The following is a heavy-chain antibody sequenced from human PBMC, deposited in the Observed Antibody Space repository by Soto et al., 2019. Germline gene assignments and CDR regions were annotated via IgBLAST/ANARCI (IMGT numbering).Heavy chain of an antibody. V-gene: IGHV4-4*02. CDR1: GFSVSSNDW. J-gene: IGHJ5*01. CDR3: ARSTMIGPARRLDS. Sequence: QVQLQESGPGLVKPSGTLSLICSVSGFSVSSNDWWTWVRQPPGKGLEWIGEVFRSGETNSNPSLKSRVTMSVDMSQNHFSLTLNSVTAADTGIYYCARSTMIGPARRLDSWGPGTLVTVSA. CDR2: VFRSGET. D-gene: IGHD3-10*02.